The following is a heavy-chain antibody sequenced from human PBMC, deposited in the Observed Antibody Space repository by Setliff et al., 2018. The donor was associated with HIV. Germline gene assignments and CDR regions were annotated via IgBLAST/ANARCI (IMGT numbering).Heavy chain of an antibody. CDR2: IYPGDSDT. J-gene: IGHJ6*02. Sequence: GESLKISCKGSGYSFSSYWIGWVRQMPGKGLEWMGIIYPGDSDTRYSPSFQGQVTISADKSISTAYLQCSSLEASDTAMYYCARLGGICSGGSCTALAYTMDVWGQGTTVTVSS. V-gene: IGHV5-51*01. CDR3: ARLGGICSGGSCTALAYTMDV. CDR1: GYSFSSYW. D-gene: IGHD2-15*01.